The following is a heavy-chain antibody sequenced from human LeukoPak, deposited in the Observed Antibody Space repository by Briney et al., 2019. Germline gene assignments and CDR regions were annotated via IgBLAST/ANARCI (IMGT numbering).Heavy chain of an antibody. CDR1: GFTISNYR. V-gene: IGHV3-74*01. J-gene: IGHJ3*02. CDR2: INSDGSST. Sequence: GGSLTLSCAASGFTISNYRMHWLRHAPGQGLVWVSRINSDGSSTTYADSVKGRFTVCRDNAKNTLYLQMSSLRAEDTAVYYCARRGVVTGAFDIWGQGTMVTVSS. D-gene: IGHD2-15*01. CDR3: ARRGVVTGAFDI.